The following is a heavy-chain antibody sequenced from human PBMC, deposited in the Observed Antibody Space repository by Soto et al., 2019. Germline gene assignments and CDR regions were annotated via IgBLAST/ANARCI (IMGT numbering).Heavy chain of an antibody. CDR2: IPGTGHMA. CDR3: ARAHEVAWFDS. D-gene: IGHD2-15*01. CDR1: GFNFRDYA. V-gene: IGHV3-20*04. J-gene: IGHJ5*01. Sequence: VGSLRLSCATSGFNFRDYAMTWVRQAPGRALEWVSAIPGTGHMAYYADSVRGRFTISRDNDKNSLYLQMNNLRAEDTATYYCARAHEVAWFDSWGLGTLVTVSS.